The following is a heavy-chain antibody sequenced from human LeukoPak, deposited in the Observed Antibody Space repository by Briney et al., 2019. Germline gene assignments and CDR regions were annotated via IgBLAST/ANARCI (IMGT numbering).Heavy chain of an antibody. J-gene: IGHJ5*02. CDR3: ARDKFGSSDA. CDR2: INWNGGST. D-gene: IGHD6-25*01. Sequence: GGSLRLSCVASGFTFDDYGMSWVRQAPGKGLEWVSGINWNGGSTGYADSVKGRFTISRDNANNSLYLQMNSLRAEDTALYYCARDKFGSSDAWGQGTLVTVSS. V-gene: IGHV3-20*04. CDR1: GFTFDDYG.